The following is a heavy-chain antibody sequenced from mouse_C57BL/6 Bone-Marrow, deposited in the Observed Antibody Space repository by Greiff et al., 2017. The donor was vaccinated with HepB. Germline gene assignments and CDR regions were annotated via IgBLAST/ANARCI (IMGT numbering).Heavy chain of an antibody. CDR2: INPYNGGT. D-gene: IGHD1-1*01. V-gene: IGHV1-19*01. Sequence: EVQLQQSGPVLVKPGASVKMSCKASGYTFTDYYMNWVQQSHGKSLEWIGVINPYNGGTSYNQKFKGKATLTVDKSSSTAYMELNSLTSEDSAVYYCARNPPYYYGSSSRYWGQGTTLTVSS. CDR3: ARNPPYYYGSSSRY. CDR1: GYTFTDYY. J-gene: IGHJ2*01.